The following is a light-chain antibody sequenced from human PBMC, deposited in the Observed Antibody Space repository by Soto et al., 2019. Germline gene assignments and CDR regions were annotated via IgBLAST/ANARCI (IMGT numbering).Light chain of an antibody. V-gene: IGKV1-5*03. Sequence: IRMTQSPSTQSASVADRVTITCRASQSIGNCLARYQQKPGRAPKFLIYEASSLESGVPSRFSGSGSGTDFTLTISGLQPDDFATYYCQQYKSYPLTFGQGTKVDIK. CDR2: EAS. CDR1: QSIGNC. CDR3: QQYKSYPLT. J-gene: IGKJ1*01.